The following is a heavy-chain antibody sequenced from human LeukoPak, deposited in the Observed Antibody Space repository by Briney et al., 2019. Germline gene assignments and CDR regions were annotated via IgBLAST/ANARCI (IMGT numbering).Heavy chain of an antibody. Sequence: SETLSLTCTVSGGSISSYYWSWIRQPPGKGLEGIGYIYYSGSTNYNPSLKSRVTISVDTSKNQFSLKLSSVTAADTAVYYCARDGWYSGSYYDIWGQGTMVTVSS. V-gene: IGHV4-59*01. D-gene: IGHD1-26*01. CDR1: GGSISSYY. CDR2: IYYSGST. CDR3: ARDGWYSGSYYDI. J-gene: IGHJ3*02.